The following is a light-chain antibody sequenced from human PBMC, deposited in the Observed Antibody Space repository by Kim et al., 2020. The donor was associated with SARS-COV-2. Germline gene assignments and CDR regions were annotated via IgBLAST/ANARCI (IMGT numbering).Light chain of an antibody. CDR3: SSYTSSSTLVV. CDR2: DVS. V-gene: IGLV2-14*01. Sequence: QSALTQPASVSGSPGQSITISCTGTSSDVGGYNYGSWYQQHPGKAPKLMIYDVSKRPSGVANRFSGSKSGNTASLTISGLQAEDEADYYCSSYTSSSTLVVFGGGTQLTVL. CDR1: SSDVGGYNY. J-gene: IGLJ2*01.